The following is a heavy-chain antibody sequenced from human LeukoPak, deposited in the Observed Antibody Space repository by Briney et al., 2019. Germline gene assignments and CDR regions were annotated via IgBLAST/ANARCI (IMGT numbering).Heavy chain of an antibody. CDR1: GFTFSTYW. J-gene: IGHJ4*02. V-gene: IGHV3-7*01. CDR3: ARKAYDYVSYFDY. D-gene: IGHD3-16*01. CDR2: INQDGSEK. Sequence: GGSLRLSCAASGFTFSTYWMSWVRQAAGKGLEWVANINQDGSEKYYVDSGKGRFTISRDNAKNSLYLQMNSLRAEDTAVYYCARKAYDYVSYFDYWGQGTLVTVSS.